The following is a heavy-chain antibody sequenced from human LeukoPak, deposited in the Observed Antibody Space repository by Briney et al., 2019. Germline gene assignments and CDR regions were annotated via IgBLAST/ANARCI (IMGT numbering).Heavy chain of an antibody. Sequence: GGSLRLSCAASGFAFSSYAMSWVRQAPGKGLEWVSDISGSGGSTHYADSVKGRFTISRDNSKNTLSLQMYSLRAEDTAVYYCAKESDISGWYGVDYWGQGALVTVSS. CDR2: ISGSGGST. D-gene: IGHD6-19*01. CDR3: AKESDISGWYGVDY. V-gene: IGHV3-23*01. J-gene: IGHJ4*02. CDR1: GFAFSSYA.